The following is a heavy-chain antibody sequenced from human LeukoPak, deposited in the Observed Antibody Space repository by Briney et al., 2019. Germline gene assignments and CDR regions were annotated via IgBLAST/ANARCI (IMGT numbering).Heavy chain of an antibody. Sequence: QTGGSLRLSCAASGFTVSSNYMSWVRQAPGKGLEWVSVIYSGGSTYYADSVKGRFTISRDNSKNTLYLQTNSLRAEDTAVYYCARVNFWSGYDYWGQGTLVTVSS. V-gene: IGHV3-53*01. D-gene: IGHD3-3*01. CDR3: ARVNFWSGYDY. CDR1: GFTVSSNY. CDR2: IYSGGST. J-gene: IGHJ4*02.